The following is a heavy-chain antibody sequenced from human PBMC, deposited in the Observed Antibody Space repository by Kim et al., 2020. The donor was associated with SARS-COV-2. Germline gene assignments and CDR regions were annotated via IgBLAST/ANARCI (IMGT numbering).Heavy chain of an antibody. CDR1: GFTFSSYE. CDR2: IIGSGTTI. Sequence: GGSLRLSCTASGFTFSSYEMNWVRQAPGKGLEWVSYIIGSGTTIYYADAVRGRFTISRDNDKNSLFLQMNSLRAEDTAVYYCSSGPNYSPFYYWGEGTLV. CDR3: SSGPNYSPFYY. J-gene: IGHJ4*02. D-gene: IGHD4-4*01. V-gene: IGHV3-48*03.